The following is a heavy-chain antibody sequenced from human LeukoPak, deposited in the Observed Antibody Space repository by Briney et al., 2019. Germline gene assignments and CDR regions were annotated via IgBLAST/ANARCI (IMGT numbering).Heavy chain of an antibody. CDR2: IYYSGST. Sequence: SETLSLTCTVSGGSISSSSYYWGWIRQPPGKGLEWIESIYYSGSTYYNPSLKSRVTISVDTSKNQFSLKLSSVTAADTAVYYCARVNYDYYYYGMDVWGQGTTVTVSS. D-gene: IGHD4-11*01. CDR3: ARVNYDYYYYGMDV. V-gene: IGHV4-39*01. CDR1: GGSISSSSYY. J-gene: IGHJ6*02.